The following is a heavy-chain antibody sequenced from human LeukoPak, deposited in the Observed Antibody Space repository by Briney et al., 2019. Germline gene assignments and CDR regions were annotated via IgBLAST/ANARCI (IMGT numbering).Heavy chain of an antibody. CDR1: GGSIKTYY. D-gene: IGHD6-13*01. V-gene: IGHV4-39*07. CDR3: ARIAAVPDY. J-gene: IGHJ4*02. Sequence: SETLSLTCTVSGGSIKTYYWGWIRQPPGKGLEWIGSIYYSGSTYYNPSLKSRVTISVDTSKNQFSLKLSSVTAADTAVYYCARIAAVPDYWGQGTLVTVSS. CDR2: IYYSGST.